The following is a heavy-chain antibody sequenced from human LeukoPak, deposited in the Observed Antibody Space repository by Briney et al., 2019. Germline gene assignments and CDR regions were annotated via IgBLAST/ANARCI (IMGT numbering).Heavy chain of an antibody. V-gene: IGHV4-59*01. Sequence: SETLSLTCTVSGGSISSYYWSWIRQPPGKGLEWLGYIYYSGSTNYHPSLKSRVTISVDTSKNQFSLKLSSVTAADTAVYYCARGHSYYDSTGYLFSDYYGMDVWGQGTTVTVSS. CDR1: GGSISSYY. J-gene: IGHJ6*02. D-gene: IGHD3-22*01. CDR2: IYYSGST. CDR3: ARGHSYYDSTGYLFSDYYGMDV.